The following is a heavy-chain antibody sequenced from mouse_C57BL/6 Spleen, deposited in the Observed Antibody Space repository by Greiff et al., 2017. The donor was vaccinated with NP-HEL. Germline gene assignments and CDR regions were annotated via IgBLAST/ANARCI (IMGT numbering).Heavy chain of an antibody. Sequence: QVQLQQSGPELVKPGASVKISCKASGYAFSSSWMNWVKQRPGKGLEWIGRIYPGDGDTNYNGKFKGKATLTADKSSSTAYMQLSSLPSEDSAVYFCARWSTTVVPFDYWGQGTTLTVSS. CDR2: IYPGDGDT. J-gene: IGHJ2*01. CDR1: GYAFSSSW. V-gene: IGHV1-82*01. CDR3: ARWSTTVVPFDY. D-gene: IGHD1-1*01.